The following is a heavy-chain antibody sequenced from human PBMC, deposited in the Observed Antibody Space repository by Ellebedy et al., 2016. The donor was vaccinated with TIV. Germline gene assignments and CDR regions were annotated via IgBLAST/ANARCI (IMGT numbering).Heavy chain of an antibody. CDR3: AKGRGGGADSSAPRYYFDY. Sequence: GESLKISCAASGFTFSSYAMSWGPQAPGKGLEWVSTISNTGSRTYYADSVEGRFIISRDNSKTTLYLQMNSLRADDTAVYYCAKGRGGGADSSAPRYYFDYWGLGTLVTVSS. J-gene: IGHJ4*02. CDR1: GFTFSSYA. D-gene: IGHD3-22*01. CDR2: ISNTGSRT. V-gene: IGHV3-23*01.